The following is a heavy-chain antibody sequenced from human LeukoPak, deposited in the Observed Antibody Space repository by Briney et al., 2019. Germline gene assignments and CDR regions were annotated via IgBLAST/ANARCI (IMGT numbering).Heavy chain of an antibody. CDR3: AKGAQYSRDSLFDY. J-gene: IGHJ4*02. CDR2: ISGSGEYT. CDR1: GFTFSNYA. D-gene: IGHD5-18*01. V-gene: IGHV3-23*01. Sequence: PGGSLRLSCAAPGFTFSNYAMNWVRQAPGKGLEWVSGISGSGEYTYYADSVKGRFTISRDNSNDTLYLQMSGLRAEDTAVYYCAKGAQYSRDSLFDYWGQGTLVTVSS.